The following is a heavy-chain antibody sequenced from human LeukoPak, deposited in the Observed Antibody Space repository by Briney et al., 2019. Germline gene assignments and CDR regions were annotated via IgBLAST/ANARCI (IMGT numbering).Heavy chain of an antibody. CDR1: GVSMNYYF. CDR2: IHSSGNT. CDR3: ARVPPDYNDLHDALDL. Sequence: SETLSLTCTVSGVSMNYYFWNWIRQPAAQGLQWIGRIHSSGNTNYNPSLKSRVTMSIDMSKNQFSLTLTSVTAAATAVYYCARVPPDYNDLHDALDLWGQGTVVTVSS. D-gene: IGHD4-17*01. J-gene: IGHJ3*01. V-gene: IGHV4-4*07.